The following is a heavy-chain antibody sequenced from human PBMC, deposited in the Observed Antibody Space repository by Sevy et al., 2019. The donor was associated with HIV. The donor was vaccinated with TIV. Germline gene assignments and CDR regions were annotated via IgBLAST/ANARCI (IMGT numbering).Heavy chain of an antibody. V-gene: IGHV3-23*01. Sequence: GGSLRLSCAASGFTFSSYAMSWVRQAPGKGLEWVSGLRGNGGSTNYEDSVKGRFALSRDNSKNTLYLQMNNLRAEDTAIYFCAKDRIWELGDAFDIWGQGTMVTVSS. J-gene: IGHJ3*02. CDR3: AKDRIWELGDAFDI. D-gene: IGHD1-7*01. CDR2: LRGNGGST. CDR1: GFTFSSYA.